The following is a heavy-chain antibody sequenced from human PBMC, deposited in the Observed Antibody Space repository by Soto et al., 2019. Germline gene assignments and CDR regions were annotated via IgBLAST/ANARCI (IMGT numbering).Heavy chain of an antibody. V-gene: IGHV1-18*01. D-gene: IGHD2-15*01. CDR1: GYTFTSYG. CDR3: ARMLDIVVVVAATLSYMDV. J-gene: IGHJ6*03. CDR2: ISAYNGNT. Sequence: QVQLVQSGAEVKKPGASVKVSCKASGYTFTSYGISWVRQAPGQGLEWMGWISAYNGNTNYAQKLQGRATMTTDTSTSTAYMELRSLRSDDTAVYYCARMLDIVVVVAATLSYMDVWGKGTTVTVSS.